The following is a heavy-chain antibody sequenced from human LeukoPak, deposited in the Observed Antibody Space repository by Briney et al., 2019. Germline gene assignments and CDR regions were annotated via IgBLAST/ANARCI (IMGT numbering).Heavy chain of an antibody. CDR2: ISAYNSNT. CDR3: AREAFYYYYGMDV. Sequence: ASVKVSCKASGYTFTSYGIGWVRQAPGQGLEWMGWISAYNSNTNYAQKLQGRVTMTTDTSTSTAYMELTSLRSDDTAVYYCAREAFYYYYGMDVWGQGTTVTVSS. V-gene: IGHV1-18*01. J-gene: IGHJ6*02. CDR1: GYTFTSYG.